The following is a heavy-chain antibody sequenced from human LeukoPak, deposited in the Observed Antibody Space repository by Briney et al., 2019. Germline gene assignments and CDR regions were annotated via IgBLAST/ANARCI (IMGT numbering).Heavy chain of an antibody. V-gene: IGHV3-33*01. J-gene: IGHJ4*02. CDR3: ARVIGWSLFDC. D-gene: IGHD2-15*01. CDR1: GFTFSSYG. Sequence: GRSLRLSCAASGFTFSSYGMHWVRQAPGKGLEWVAVIWYDGSKEYLADSVKGRFTISRDNSKNTVYLQMNSLKTEGTAVYYCARVIGWSLFDCWGQGTLVTVSS. CDR2: IWYDGSKE.